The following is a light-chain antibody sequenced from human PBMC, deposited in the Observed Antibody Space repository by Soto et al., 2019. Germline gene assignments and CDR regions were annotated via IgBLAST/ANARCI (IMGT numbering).Light chain of an antibody. V-gene: IGLV1-44*01. CDR2: SNN. J-gene: IGLJ2*01. CDR1: RSNIGSNT. CDR3: ATWDDSLNCHVV. Sequence: QSVLTQPPSESGTPGQRVTISCSGSRSNIGSNTVNWYQQLPGTAPKFLIYSNNQRPSGVPKRFSASKSGTSASLAISGLQSEDEADYYCATWDDSLNCHVVFGGGTKVTVL.